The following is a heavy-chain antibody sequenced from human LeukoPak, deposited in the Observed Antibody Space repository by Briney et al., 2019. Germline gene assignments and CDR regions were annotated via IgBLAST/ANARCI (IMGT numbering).Heavy chain of an antibody. CDR1: GFTASSNY. J-gene: IGHJ5*02. V-gene: IGHV3-66*01. D-gene: IGHD5-18*01. Sequence: HTGGSLRLSCAASGFTASSNYMSWVRQAPGKGLEWVSVIYSGGSTYYADSVKGRFTISRDNSKNTLYLQMNSLRAEDTAVYYCARDGRMTATAGWFDPWGQGTLVTVSS. CDR3: ARDGRMTATAGWFDP. CDR2: IYSGGST.